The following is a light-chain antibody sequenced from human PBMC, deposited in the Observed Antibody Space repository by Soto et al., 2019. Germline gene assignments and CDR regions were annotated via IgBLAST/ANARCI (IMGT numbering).Light chain of an antibody. J-gene: IGKJ1*01. CDR1: QSVSSN. CDR3: QQYNNWPPTWT. CDR2: GVS. Sequence: EILMTQSPATLSVSPGERATLSCRASQSVSSNLAWYQQKPGQAPRLLIYGVSTRATDIPARFSGGGSGTEFTLTISSLQSEDFAVYYCQQYNNWPPTWTFGQGTKVDIK. V-gene: IGKV3-15*01.